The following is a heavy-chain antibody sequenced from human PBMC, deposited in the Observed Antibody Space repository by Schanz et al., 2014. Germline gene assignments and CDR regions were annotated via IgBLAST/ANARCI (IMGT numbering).Heavy chain of an antibody. Sequence: EVQLVESGGGLVRPGDSLRLSCAASGFTFSSYNINWVRQAPGKGLEYISSISPSSSYIYYADSVKGRFTISRDNAKNSLYLQMNSLRAEDAAVYYCARQERGIWGHNGMDVWGQGTTVTVSS. J-gene: IGHJ6*02. D-gene: IGHD2-15*01. CDR1: GFTFSSYN. V-gene: IGHV3-21*02. CDR3: ARQERGIWGHNGMDV. CDR2: ISPSSSYI.